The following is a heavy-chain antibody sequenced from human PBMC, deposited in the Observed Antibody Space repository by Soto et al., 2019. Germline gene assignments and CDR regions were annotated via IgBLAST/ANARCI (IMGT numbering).Heavy chain of an antibody. V-gene: IGHV4-31*03. D-gene: IGHD6-19*01. CDR2: FYSSGSI. J-gene: IGHJ5*02. CDR1: GYSITAGGYY. CDR3: ARMYSSGSGWFHP. Sequence: SETLSLTCFVSGYSITAGGYYWSWIRHHPGKGLEWIGSFYSSGSIIYNPSLRSRVSISGDTSSNQFSMSLTSVTAADTARYYCARMYSSGSGWFHPWGQGTLVTSPQ.